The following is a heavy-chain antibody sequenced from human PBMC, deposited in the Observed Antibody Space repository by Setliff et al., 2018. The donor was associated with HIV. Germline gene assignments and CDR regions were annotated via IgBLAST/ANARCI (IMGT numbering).Heavy chain of an antibody. CDR2: FDREKDET. D-gene: IGHD2-21*01. CDR1: GYTLTELS. Sequence: ASEKVACKVSGYTLTELSMQWVRQAPGNGHEWMGGFDREKDETLYAQKFQGRLTMTEDTSTDTAYMELSSLRSKDTAVYYCARRRLEYCGCDCYYYYMDFWGKGTTVTVSS. V-gene: IGHV1-24*01. CDR3: ARRRLEYCGCDCYYYYMDF. J-gene: IGHJ6*03.